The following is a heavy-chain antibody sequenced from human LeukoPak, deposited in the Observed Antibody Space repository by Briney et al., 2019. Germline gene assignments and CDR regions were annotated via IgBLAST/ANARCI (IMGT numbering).Heavy chain of an antibody. J-gene: IGHJ4*02. CDR3: ATEGLCY. CDR2: MSDSGDNT. D-gene: IGHD2-21*01. V-gene: IGHV3-23*01. CDR1: GFTFSNSA. Sequence: AGGSLRLSCGTSGFTFSNSAVSWVRQAPGKGLEWVSGMSDSGDNTYAAHSVKGRFTISRDNFKNTLYLHMNGLRDDDTAIYHCATEGLCYWGPGTLVTVSS.